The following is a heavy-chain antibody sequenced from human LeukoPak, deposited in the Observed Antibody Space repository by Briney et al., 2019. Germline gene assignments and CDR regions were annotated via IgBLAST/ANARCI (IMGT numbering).Heavy chain of an antibody. CDR3: ARGKLGITPLFDY. V-gene: IGHV3-53*01. CDR1: GFTVSSNY. J-gene: IGHJ4*02. Sequence: GGSLRLSCVASGFTVSSNYMSWVRQAPGKGLEWVSVIYSGGSTYYADSVKGRFTISRDNAKNSLYLQMNSLRAEDTAVYYCARGKLGITPLFDYWGQGTLVTVSS. CDR2: IYSGGST. D-gene: IGHD7-27*01.